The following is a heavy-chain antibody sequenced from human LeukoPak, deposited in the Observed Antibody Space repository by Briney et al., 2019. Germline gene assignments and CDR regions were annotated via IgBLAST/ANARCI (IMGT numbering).Heavy chain of an antibody. Sequence: ASVKVSFKASGYTFTSYDINWVRQATGQGLEWMGWMNPNSGNTGYAQKFQGRVTMTRNTSISTAYMELSSLRSEDTAVYYCARGQWLVRDEEYFQHWGQGTLVTVSS. CDR1: GYTFTSYD. V-gene: IGHV1-8*01. CDR2: MNPNSGNT. D-gene: IGHD6-19*01. CDR3: ARGQWLVRDEEYFQH. J-gene: IGHJ1*01.